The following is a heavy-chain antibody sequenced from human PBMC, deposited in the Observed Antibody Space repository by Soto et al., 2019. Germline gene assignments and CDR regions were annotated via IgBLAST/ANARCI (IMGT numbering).Heavy chain of an antibody. D-gene: IGHD2-15*01. J-gene: IGHJ4*02. CDR2: ISGSGGST. CDR3: AKDAVFPGPGSCQCFDY. Sequence: GVSLRLSCAASGFTFSSYAMSWVRQAPGKGLEWVSAISGSGGSTYYADSVKGRFTISRDNSKNTLYLQMNSLRAEDTAVYYCAKDAVFPGPGSCQCFDYWGQGTLVNVSS. CDR1: GFTFSSYA. V-gene: IGHV3-23*01.